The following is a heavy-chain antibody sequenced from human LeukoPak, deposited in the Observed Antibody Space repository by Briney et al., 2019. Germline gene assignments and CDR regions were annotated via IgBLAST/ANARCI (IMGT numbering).Heavy chain of an antibody. V-gene: IGHV4-59*01. D-gene: IGHD2-21*02. CDR2: IYYSGST. Sequence: SETLSLTCTVSGGSISSYYWSWIRQPPGKGLEWIGYIYYSGSTNYNPSLKSRVTISVDTSKNQFSLKLSSVTAADTAVYYCARDLGREVTDYWGQGTLDTVST. CDR1: GGSISSYY. J-gene: IGHJ4*02. CDR3: ARDLGREVTDY.